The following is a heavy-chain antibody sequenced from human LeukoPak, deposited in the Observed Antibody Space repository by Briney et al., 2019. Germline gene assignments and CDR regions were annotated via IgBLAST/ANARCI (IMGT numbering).Heavy chain of an antibody. CDR2: INTNTGNP. CDR1: GFTFSSYA. J-gene: IGHJ4*02. D-gene: IGHD2-2*01. CDR3: ARGTRDIDY. V-gene: IGHV7-4-1*02. Sequence: GGSLRLSCAASGFTFSSYAMNWVRQAPGQGLEWMGWINTNTGNPTYAQGFTGRFVFSLDTSVSTAYLQISSLKAEDTAVYYCARGTRDIDYWGQGTLVTVSS.